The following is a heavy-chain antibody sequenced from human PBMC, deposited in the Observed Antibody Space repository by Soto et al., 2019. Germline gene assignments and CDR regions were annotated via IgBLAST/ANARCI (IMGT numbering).Heavy chain of an antibody. CDR3: ARRVAAHPYFDF. CDR1: GYIFANDW. CDR2: IFPGDSDT. V-gene: IGHV5-51*01. J-gene: IGHJ4*02. D-gene: IGHD6-6*01. Sequence: GESLKISCKGSGYIFANDWIAWVRQMPGKGLEWMGIIFPGDSDTRYSPSFQGQVTISADKSVNTAYLQWSSLKASDTAVYYCARRVAAHPYFDFWGQGALVTVSS.